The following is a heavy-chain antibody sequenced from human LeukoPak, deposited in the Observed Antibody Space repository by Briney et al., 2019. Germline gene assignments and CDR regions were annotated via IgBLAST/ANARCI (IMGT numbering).Heavy chain of an antibody. J-gene: IGHJ6*03. CDR1: GGSISSSSYY. D-gene: IGHD6-13*01. CDR3: ARVSSSWSNYYYYYYMDV. V-gene: IGHV4-39*01. CDR2: IYYSGST. Sequence: SETLSLTCTVSGGSISSSSYYWGWIRQPPGKGLEWIGSIYYSGSTYYNPSLKSRVTISVDTSKNQFSLQLNSVTPEDTAVYYCARVSSSWSNYYYYYYMDVWGKGTTVTISS.